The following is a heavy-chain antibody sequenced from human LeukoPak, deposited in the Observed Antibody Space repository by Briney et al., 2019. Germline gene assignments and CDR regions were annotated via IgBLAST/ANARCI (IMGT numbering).Heavy chain of an antibody. CDR1: GFTFSSYA. J-gene: IGHJ6*02. D-gene: IGHD3-3*01. V-gene: IGHV3-30*04. Sequence: GGSLRLSCAASGFTFSSYAMHWARQAPGKGLEWVAVISYDGSNKYYADSVKGRFTISRDNSKNTLYLQMNSLRAEDTAVYYCARDRYDFWSGTPVSYYYYYGMDVWGQGTTVTVSS. CDR3: ARDRYDFWSGTPVSYYYYYGMDV. CDR2: ISYDGSNK.